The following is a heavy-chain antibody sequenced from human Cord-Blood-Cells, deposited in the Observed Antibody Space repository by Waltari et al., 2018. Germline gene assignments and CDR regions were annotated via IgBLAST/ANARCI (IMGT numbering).Heavy chain of an antibody. CDR2: IRNDGSNK. V-gene: IGHV3-30*02. CDR3: AKEDSYGYGSTTWYYYGMDV. Sequence: QVQLVESGGGVVQPGGSLRLSCAASGFTFSSYGMHWVRQAPGKGLGWVEFIRNDGSNKYYANSVKGRFTISRDNSKNTLYLQMNSLRAEDTAVYYCAKEDSYGYGSTTWYYYGMDVWGQGTTVTVSS. D-gene: IGHD5-18*01. CDR1: GFTFSSYG. J-gene: IGHJ6*02.